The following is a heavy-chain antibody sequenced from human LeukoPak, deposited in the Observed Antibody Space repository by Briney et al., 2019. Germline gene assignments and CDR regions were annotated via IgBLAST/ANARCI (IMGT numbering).Heavy chain of an antibody. Sequence: GGSLRLSCAASGFTFSSYWMYWVRQAPGKGLVWVSRINSDGSSSNYADSVKGRFTISRDNAKNTLYLQMNSLRAEDTAVYYCAGEIYYDILTGYYPDYWGQGTLVTVSS. D-gene: IGHD3-9*01. CDR3: AGEIYYDILTGYYPDY. V-gene: IGHV3-74*01. CDR1: GFTFSSYW. J-gene: IGHJ4*02. CDR2: INSDGSSS.